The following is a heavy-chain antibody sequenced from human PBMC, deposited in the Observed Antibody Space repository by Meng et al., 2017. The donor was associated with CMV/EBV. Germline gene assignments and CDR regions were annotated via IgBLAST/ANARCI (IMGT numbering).Heavy chain of an antibody. CDR3: ARGVPLGIIYSFDY. CDR2: VSVYNGHT. CDR1: CYTFTGYG. D-gene: IGHD2-21*01. V-gene: IGHV1-18*01. J-gene: IGHJ4*01. Sequence: QVQLVQSGVEVKKPGASVEVSCKASCYTFTGYGISWVRQAPGQGLEWMGWVSVYNGHTNFAQNLQGRVTMTTDTSTSTAYVELGSLRSDDTAIYYCARGVPLGIIYSFDYWGQGTLVTVSS.